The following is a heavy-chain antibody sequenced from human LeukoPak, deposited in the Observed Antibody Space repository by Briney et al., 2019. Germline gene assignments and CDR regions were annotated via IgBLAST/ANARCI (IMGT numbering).Heavy chain of an antibody. D-gene: IGHD4-17*01. CDR3: ATGLRDYGDYGWFDP. CDR1: GYTLTELS. J-gene: IGHJ5*02. Sequence: GASVKVSCKVSGYTLTELSMHWVRQAPGKGLEWMGGFDPEDGETIYAQKLQGRVTMTEDTSTDTAYMELSSLRSEDTAVYYCATGLRDYGDYGWFDPWGQGTLVTVSS. CDR2: FDPEDGET. V-gene: IGHV1-24*01.